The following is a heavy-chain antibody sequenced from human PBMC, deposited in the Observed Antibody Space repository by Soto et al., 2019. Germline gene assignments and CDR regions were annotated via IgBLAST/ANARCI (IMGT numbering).Heavy chain of an antibody. V-gene: IGHV4-31*03. CDR3: ARDEDRSFDY. Sequence: ASETLSLTCTVSGGSISSGGYYWSWIRQHPGKGLEWIGYIYYSGSTYYNPSLKSRVTISVDTSKNQFSLKLSSVTAADTAVYYCARDEDRSFDYWGQGTLVTVSS. CDR1: GGSISSGGYY. CDR2: IYYSGST. J-gene: IGHJ4*02.